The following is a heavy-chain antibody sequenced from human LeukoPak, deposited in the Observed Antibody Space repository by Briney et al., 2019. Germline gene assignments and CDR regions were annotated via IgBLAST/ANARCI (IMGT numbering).Heavy chain of an antibody. D-gene: IGHD3-9*01. V-gene: IGHV3-74*01. Sequence: GGSLRLSCAASGFSFTNYWMHWVRQAPGKGLVWVSHINSDGSATRYADSVKGRFTISRDNAMNTLYLQMNSLRAEDTAVYYCARWDDLFLIDFWGQGTLVTVSS. J-gene: IGHJ4*02. CDR2: INSDGSAT. CDR3: ARWDDLFLIDF. CDR1: GFSFTNYW.